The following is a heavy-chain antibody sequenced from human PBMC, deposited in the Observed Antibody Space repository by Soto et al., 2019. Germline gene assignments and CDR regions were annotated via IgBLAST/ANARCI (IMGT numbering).Heavy chain of an antibody. CDR2: ISYDGSNK. J-gene: IGHJ5*01. CDR3: AKVDRYSSGWFDY. V-gene: IGHV3-30*18. Sequence: GGSLRLSCAASGFTFSSYGMHWVRQAPGKGLEWVAVISYDGSNKYYADSVKGRFTISRDNSKNTLYLQMNSLRAEDTAVYYCAKVDRYSSGWFDYWGQGTLVTVSS. CDR1: GFTFSSYG. D-gene: IGHD6-19*01.